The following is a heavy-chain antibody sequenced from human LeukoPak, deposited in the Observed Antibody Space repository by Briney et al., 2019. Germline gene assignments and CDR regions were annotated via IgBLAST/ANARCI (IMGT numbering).Heavy chain of an antibody. CDR3: ARGYYCSGGSCSNYYYYMDV. CDR1: GYTFTDYY. Sequence: GASVKVSCKASGYTFTDYYMHWVRQAPGQGLEWMGWINPNSGVTNYAQRFQGRVTMTRDTSISTAYMELSRLTSDDTAVYYCARGYYCSGGSCSNYYYYMDVWGKGTTVTVSS. D-gene: IGHD2-15*01. J-gene: IGHJ6*03. CDR2: INPNSGVT. V-gene: IGHV1-2*02.